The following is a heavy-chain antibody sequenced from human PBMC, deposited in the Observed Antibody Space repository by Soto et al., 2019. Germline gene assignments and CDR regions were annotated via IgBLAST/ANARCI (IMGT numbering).Heavy chain of an antibody. CDR2: IYYGGST. Sequence: QVQLQESGPGLVKPSETLSLTCTVSGDSISTYYWTWIRQPPGKGLEWIAFIYYGGSTNYNPSLKSRVTISVDPSKNHFSLTLNSVTAADTAVYYCARPGRDWGSLEYWGQGTRVTVSS. J-gene: IGHJ4*02. D-gene: IGHD7-27*01. V-gene: IGHV4-59*08. CDR3: ARPGRDWGSLEY. CDR1: GDSISTYY.